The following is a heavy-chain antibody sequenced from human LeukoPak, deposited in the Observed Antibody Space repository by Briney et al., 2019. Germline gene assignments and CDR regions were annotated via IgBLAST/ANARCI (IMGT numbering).Heavy chain of an antibody. D-gene: IGHD1-14*01. CDR2: INPSGGDT. V-gene: IGHV1-46*01. CDR3: AREVMDNLRFDY. Sequence: GASVKVSCKASGYTFTSYYMHWVRQAPGQGLEWMGKINPSGGDTSYAQKFQGRLTMTRDTSTNTVYMELTSLRSEDTAVCYCAREVMDNLRFDYWGQGTLVTVSS. CDR1: GYTFTSYY. J-gene: IGHJ4*02.